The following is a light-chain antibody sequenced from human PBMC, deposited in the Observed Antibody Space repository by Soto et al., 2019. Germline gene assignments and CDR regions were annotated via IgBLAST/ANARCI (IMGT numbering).Light chain of an antibody. V-gene: IGKV1-5*03. CDR1: QTISSW. CDR3: QHYNSYSEA. CDR2: KAS. J-gene: IGKJ1*01. Sequence: DIPLTQSPSTLSGSVGEGVTIXCRASQTISSWLAWYQQKPGKAPKLLIYKASTLKSGVPSRFSGSGSGTEFTLTISSLQPDDFATYYCQHYNSYSEAFGQGTKVDTK.